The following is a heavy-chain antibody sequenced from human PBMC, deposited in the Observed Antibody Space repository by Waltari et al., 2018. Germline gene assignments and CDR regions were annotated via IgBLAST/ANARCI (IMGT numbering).Heavy chain of an antibody. Sequence: QVQLVQSGAEVKKPGSSVKVSCKASGGTFSSYAISWVRQAPGTGLEWMGGIIPIVGTANYAQKFQGRVTITTYEATSTAYRELSSLGSEDTAVYYCARGDSSSWYENPVFDYWGQGTLVTVSS. J-gene: IGHJ4*02. CDR1: GGTFSSYA. CDR2: IIPIVGTA. CDR3: ARGDSSSWYENPVFDY. V-gene: IGHV1-69*05. D-gene: IGHD6-13*01.